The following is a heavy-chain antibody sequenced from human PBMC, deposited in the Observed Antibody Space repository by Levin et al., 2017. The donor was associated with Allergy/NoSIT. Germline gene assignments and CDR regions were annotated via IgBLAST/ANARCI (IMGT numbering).Heavy chain of an antibody. CDR2: IRRKAYGGIT. CDR1: GFTFGDYS. V-gene: IGHV3-49*03. CDR3: ATDEYGYELSLYGGDY. Sequence: QAGGSLRLSCTGSGFTFGDYSMSWFRQAPGKGLEWVGFIRRKAYGGITEYAASVQGRFSISREDSKSVAYLQMDSLKAEDTAVYYCATDEYGYELSLYGGDYWGQGTLVTVSS. J-gene: IGHJ4*02. D-gene: IGHD3-16*01.